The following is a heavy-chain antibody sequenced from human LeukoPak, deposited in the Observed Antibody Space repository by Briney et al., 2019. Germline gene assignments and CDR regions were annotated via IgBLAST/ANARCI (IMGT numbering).Heavy chain of an antibody. CDR3: ARLSPSGGTTGIIDY. Sequence: PSETLPLTCTVSGGSTSSYYWSWIRQPPGKGLVWIGYIYYSGSTNYNPSLKSRVAISIDTSKNQFSLKLSSVTAADTAVYYCARLSPSGGTTGIIDYWGQGTLVTVSS. D-gene: IGHD1-1*01. V-gene: IGHV4-59*08. CDR1: GGSTSSYY. CDR2: IYYSGST. J-gene: IGHJ4*02.